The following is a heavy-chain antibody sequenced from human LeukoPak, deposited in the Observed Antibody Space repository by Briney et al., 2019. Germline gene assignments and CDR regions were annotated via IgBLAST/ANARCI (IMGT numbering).Heavy chain of an antibody. CDR2: IHHSGNT. Sequence: SETLSLTCAVYGGSFSGYYWSWIRQPPGKGLEWIGEIHHSGNTNYNPALKSRVTISVDTSKNQFSLKLSSVTAADTAVYYCARSRGWLQSHPLGYWGKGTRVTVSS. CDR3: ARSRGWLQSHPLGY. CDR1: GGSFSGYY. D-gene: IGHD5-24*01. J-gene: IGHJ4*02. V-gene: IGHV4-34*01.